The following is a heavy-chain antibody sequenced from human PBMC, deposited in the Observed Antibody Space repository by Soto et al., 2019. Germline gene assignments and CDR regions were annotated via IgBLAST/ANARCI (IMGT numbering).Heavy chain of an antibody. CDR3: AIKRGDDDILTGYYNAYFDY. Sequence: SVKVSCKAPGGTFSSYAISWVRQAPGQGLEWMGGIIPIFGTANYAQKFQGRVTITADESTSTGYMELSSLRSEDTAVYYCAIKRGDDDILTGYYNAYFDYWGQRTLVTVSS. V-gene: IGHV1-69*13. J-gene: IGHJ4*02. D-gene: IGHD3-9*01. CDR1: GGTFSSYA. CDR2: IIPIFGTA.